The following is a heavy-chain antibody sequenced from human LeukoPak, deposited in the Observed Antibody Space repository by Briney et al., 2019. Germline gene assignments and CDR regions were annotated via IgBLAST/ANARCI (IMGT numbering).Heavy chain of an antibody. CDR2: IHRDGSST. Sequence: GGSLRLSCAASGLTFSSHWMHWVRQLPGKGLVWVSRIHRDGSSTNYADSVKGRFTISRDNAKNTLYLQVNSLRAEDTAIYYCARARPDGASYFDYWGQGILVTVSS. J-gene: IGHJ4*02. V-gene: IGHV3-74*01. D-gene: IGHD3-10*01. CDR1: GLTFSSHW. CDR3: ARARPDGASYFDY.